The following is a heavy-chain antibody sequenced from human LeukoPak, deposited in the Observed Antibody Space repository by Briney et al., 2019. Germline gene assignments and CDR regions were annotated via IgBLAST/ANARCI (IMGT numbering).Heavy chain of an antibody. CDR1: GYTFTSYA. CDR3: ARGGCSSTSCYSSWFDP. Sequence: ASVKVSCKASGYTFTSYAMHWVRQAPGQRLEWMGWINAGNGNTKYSQKFQGRVTITRDTSASTAYMELSSLRSEDTAVYYCARGGCSSTSCYSSWFDPWGQGTLVTVSS. CDR2: INAGNGNT. V-gene: IGHV1-3*01. J-gene: IGHJ5*02. D-gene: IGHD2-2*01.